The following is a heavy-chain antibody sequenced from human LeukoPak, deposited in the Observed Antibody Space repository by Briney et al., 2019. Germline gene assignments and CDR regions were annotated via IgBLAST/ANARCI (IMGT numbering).Heavy chain of an antibody. J-gene: IGHJ5*02. V-gene: IGHV4-4*07. D-gene: IGHD3-22*01. CDR3: ASSPNYYDSSGYKRVDNWFDP. Sequence: SETLSLTCTVSGGSISIYYWSWIRQPAGKGLEWIGRIYTSGSTNYNPSLKSRVTMSVDTSKNQFSLKLSSVTAADTAVYYCASSPNYYDSSGYKRVDNWFDPWGQGTLVTVSS. CDR2: IYTSGST. CDR1: GGSISIYY.